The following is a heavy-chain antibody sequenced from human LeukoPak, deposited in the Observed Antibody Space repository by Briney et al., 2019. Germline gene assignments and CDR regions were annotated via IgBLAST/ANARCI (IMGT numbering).Heavy chain of an antibody. CDR1: GFTFSSYS. CDR3: ARVYRPFDC. CDR2: ISASGTI. Sequence: QTGGSLRLSCSASGFTFSSYSMSWVRRAPGKGLKWVSYISASGTIYYADSVKGRFTISRDSAENSLYLQMNSLRAEDTAVYYCARVYRPFDCWGQGTLVTVSS. J-gene: IGHJ4*02. D-gene: IGHD1-14*01. V-gene: IGHV3-48*01.